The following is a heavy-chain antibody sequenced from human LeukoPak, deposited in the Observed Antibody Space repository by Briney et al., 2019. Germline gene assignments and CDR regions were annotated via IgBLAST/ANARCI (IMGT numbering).Heavy chain of an antibody. Sequence: GGSLRLSCAASGFTVSSNYMSWVRQAPGKGLEWVSVIYSGGSTYYADSVKGRFTISRDNSKNTLYLQMNSLRAEDTAVFYCARPGQLLLFGKGYFDYWGQGTLVTVSS. CDR2: IYSGGST. CDR3: ARPGQLLLFGKGYFDY. CDR1: GFTVSSNY. J-gene: IGHJ4*02. D-gene: IGHD2-2*01. V-gene: IGHV3-53*01.